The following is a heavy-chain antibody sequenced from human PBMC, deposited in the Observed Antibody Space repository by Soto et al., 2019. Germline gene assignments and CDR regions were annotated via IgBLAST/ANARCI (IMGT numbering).Heavy chain of an antibody. Sequence: QVQLQESGPGLVKPSQTLSLTCTVSGGSISSGGYYWSWIRQHTGKGLEWIGYIYYSGSTYYNPSLKSRVTVSVDTSKNQFALTLSAVTDADTAVYYCCSGGNSCYFDYWGQETLVTVTS. CDR2: IYYSGST. CDR1: GGSISSGGYY. CDR3: CSGGNSCYFDY. D-gene: IGHD2-15*01. V-gene: IGHV4-31*03. J-gene: IGHJ4*02.